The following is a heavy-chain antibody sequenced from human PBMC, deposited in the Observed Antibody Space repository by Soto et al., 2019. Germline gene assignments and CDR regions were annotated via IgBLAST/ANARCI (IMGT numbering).Heavy chain of an antibody. CDR3: ARLQHYAILTGYYNTLYYYYYGMDV. J-gene: IGHJ6*02. D-gene: IGHD3-9*01. V-gene: IGHV1-69*12. CDR1: GGTFSSYA. Sequence: QVQLVQSGAEVKKPGSSVKVSCKASGGTFSSYAISWVRQAPGQGLEWMGGIIPIFGTANYAQKFHGRVTITADESTSTAYMELSSLKSEDKAVYSCARLQHYAILTGYYNTLYYYYYGMDVWGQGTTVTVSS. CDR2: IIPIFGTA.